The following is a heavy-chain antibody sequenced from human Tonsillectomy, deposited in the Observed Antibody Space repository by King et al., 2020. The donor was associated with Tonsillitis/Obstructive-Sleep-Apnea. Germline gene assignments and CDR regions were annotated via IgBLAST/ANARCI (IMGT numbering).Heavy chain of an antibody. CDR2: IIPIFGTA. J-gene: IGHJ4*02. CDR1: GGTFSSYA. CDR3: ARADQRDVDTAMVFDY. D-gene: IGHD5-18*01. Sequence: QLVQSGAEVKKPGSSVKVSCKASGGTFSSYAISWVRQAPGQGLEWMGGIIPIFGTANYAQKFQGRVTITADESTSTAYMELSSLRSEDTAVYYCARADQRDVDTAMVFDYWGQGTLVTVSS. V-gene: IGHV1-69*12.